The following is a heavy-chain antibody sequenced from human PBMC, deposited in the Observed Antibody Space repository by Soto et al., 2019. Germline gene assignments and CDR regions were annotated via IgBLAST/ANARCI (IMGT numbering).Heavy chain of an antibody. CDR1: VGSFSYYY. J-gene: IGHJ4*02. D-gene: IGHD3-10*01. Sequence: PSETLSLNCSVNVGSFSYYYWSWIRQSPGKGLEWIGEINHSGTINFNPSLKSRVTISIDTSENQFSLTLRSVTAADTAIYYCARSFRGVSLDWGQGTLVTVSS. V-gene: IGHV4-34*01. CDR2: INHSGTI. CDR3: ARSFRGVSLD.